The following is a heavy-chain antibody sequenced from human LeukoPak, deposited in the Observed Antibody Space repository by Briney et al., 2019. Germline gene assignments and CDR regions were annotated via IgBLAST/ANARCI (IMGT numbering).Heavy chain of an antibody. J-gene: IGHJ6*02. CDR2: ISGSGGST. CDR1: GFTFSSYW. V-gene: IGHV3-23*01. CDR3: AKVVARGGQSLWGYSNLYYYYGMDV. D-gene: IGHD5-18*01. Sequence: GGSLRLSCAASGFTFSSYWMHWVRQAPGKGLVWVSAISGSGGSTYYADSVKGRFTISRDNSKNTLFLQMNSLRAEDTAVYYCAKVVARGGQSLWGYSNLYYYYGMDVWGQGTTVTVSS.